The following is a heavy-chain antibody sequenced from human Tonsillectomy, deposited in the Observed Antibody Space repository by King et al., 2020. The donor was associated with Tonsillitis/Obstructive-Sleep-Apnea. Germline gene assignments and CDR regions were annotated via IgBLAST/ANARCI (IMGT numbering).Heavy chain of an antibody. CDR3: ARGPGYWYFDL. V-gene: IGHV3-66*01. J-gene: IGHJ2*01. D-gene: IGHD1-14*01. Sequence: VQLVQSGGGLVQFGGSLRLSCAASEFTVSSSYMSWFRQAPGKGLEWVSVIYTGGSTYYADSVKGRFSISRDNSENTLYLQMNSLRAEDTALYYCARGPGYWYFDLWGRGTLVTVSS. CDR1: EFTVSSSY. CDR2: IYTGGST.